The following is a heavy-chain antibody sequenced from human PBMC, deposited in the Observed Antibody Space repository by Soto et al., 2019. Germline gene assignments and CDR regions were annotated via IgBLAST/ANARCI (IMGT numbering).Heavy chain of an antibody. V-gene: IGHV1-8*01. CDR1: GYTFTSYD. J-gene: IGHJ6*02. CDR3: AREEYSGSASRYYYYGMDV. D-gene: IGHD1-26*01. CDR2: MNPNSGNT. Sequence: ASVKVSCKASGYTFTSYDINWVRRATGQGLEWMGWMNPNSGNTDYAQKFQGRVTMTRNTSISTAYMEMSSLRSEDTAVYYCAREEYSGSASRYYYYGMDVWGQGTTVTVS.